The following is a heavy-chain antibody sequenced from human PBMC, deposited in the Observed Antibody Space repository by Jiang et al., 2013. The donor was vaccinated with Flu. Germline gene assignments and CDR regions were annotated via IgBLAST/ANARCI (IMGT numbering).Heavy chain of an antibody. CDR2: ISYDGSNK. CDR1: GFTFSSYG. V-gene: IGHV3-30*18. Sequence: VQLLESGGGVVQPGRSLRLSCAASGFTFSSYGMHWVRQAPGKGLEWVAVISYDGSNKYYADSVKGRFTFSRDNSKNTLYLQMNSLRAEDTAVYYCAKVGIFGVVWDHAFDIVGPRDKCHRLF. J-gene: IGHJ3*02. CDR3: AKVGIFGVVWDHAFDI. D-gene: IGHD3-3*02.